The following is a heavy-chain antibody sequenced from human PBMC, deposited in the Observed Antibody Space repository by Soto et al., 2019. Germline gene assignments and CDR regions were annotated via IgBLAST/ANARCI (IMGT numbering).Heavy chain of an antibody. D-gene: IGHD1-1*01. V-gene: IGHV3-73*02. CDR1: GFTFSVSA. Sequence: EVQLVESGGGLVQPGGSLKLSCATSGFTFSVSAMHWVRQASGKGLEWVGRIRSKPNNYATEYAASVRGRFTISRDDSKNTAYLQMNSLKTEDTAVYYCARFAASLNEVFEYWGQGTLVTVSS. CDR2: IRSKPNNYAT. J-gene: IGHJ4*02. CDR3: ARFAASLNEVFEY.